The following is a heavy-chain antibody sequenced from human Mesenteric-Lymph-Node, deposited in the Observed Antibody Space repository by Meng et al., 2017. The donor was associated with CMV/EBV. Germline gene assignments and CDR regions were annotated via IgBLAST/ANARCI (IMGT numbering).Heavy chain of an antibody. J-gene: IGHJ4*02. D-gene: IGHD2-15*01. CDR3: ARDYCSSSSCQLDY. Sequence: SETLSLTCTVSGGSISSTTYYWGWIRQPPGKGLEWIGSIYYSGSTYYNPSLKSRVTISIDTSKNQVSLKLNSVTAADTAVYYCARDYCSSSSCQLDYWGQGALVTVSS. V-gene: IGHV4-39*07. CDR1: GGSISSTTYY. CDR2: IYYSGST.